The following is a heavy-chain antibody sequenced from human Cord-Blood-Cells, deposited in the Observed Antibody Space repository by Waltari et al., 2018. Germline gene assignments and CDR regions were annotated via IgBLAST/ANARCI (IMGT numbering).Heavy chain of an antibody. CDR2: FDPEDGET. CDR1: GYTLTELS. CDR3: ATGLGVVGATGLDY. J-gene: IGHJ4*02. V-gene: IGHV1-24*01. Sequence: QVQLVQSGAEVKKPGASVKVSCKVSGYTLTELSMPSLRQAPGKGLEWMGGFDPEDGETIYAQKFQGRVTMTEDTSTDTAYMELSSLRSEDTAVYYCATGLGVVGATGLDYWGQGTLVTVSS. D-gene: IGHD1-26*01.